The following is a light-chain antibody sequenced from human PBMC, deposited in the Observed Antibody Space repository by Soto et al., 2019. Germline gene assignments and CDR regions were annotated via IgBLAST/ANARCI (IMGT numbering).Light chain of an antibody. CDR3: QQYVTSALT. CDR2: GAS. V-gene: IGKV3-20*01. CDR1: QSVSNY. Sequence: ENVLTQSPATLSLSPGERATLSCRASQSVSNYVAWYQQKPGQAPRLLISGASSRATGVPDRFSGSGSGTDFTLTISRLEPEDFALYYCQQYVTSALTFGQGTRLEIK. J-gene: IGKJ5*01.